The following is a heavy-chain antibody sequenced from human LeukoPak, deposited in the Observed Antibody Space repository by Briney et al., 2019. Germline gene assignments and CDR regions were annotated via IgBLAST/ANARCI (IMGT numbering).Heavy chain of an antibody. CDR2: IRYDGSNK. J-gene: IGHJ4*02. CDR3: ARDAGYCSSTSCHTGFDY. CDR1: GFTFSSYG. V-gene: IGHV3-30*02. D-gene: IGHD2-2*01. Sequence: GGSLRLSCAASGFTFSSYGMHWVRQAPGKGLEWVAFIRYDGSNKYYADSVKGRFTISRDNAKNSLYLQMNSLRAEDTAVYYCARDAGYCSSTSCHTGFDYWGQGTLVTVSS.